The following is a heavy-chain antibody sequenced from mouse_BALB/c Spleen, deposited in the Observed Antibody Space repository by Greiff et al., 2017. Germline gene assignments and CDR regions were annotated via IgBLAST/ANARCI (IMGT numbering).Heavy chain of an antibody. Sequence: EVQRVESGAELVKPGASVKLSCTASGFNIKDTYMHWVKQRPEQGLEWIGRIDPANGNTKYDPKFQGKATITADTSSNTAYLQLSSLTSEDTAVYYCARAGDGYHAMDYWGQGTSVTVSS. V-gene: IGHV14-3*02. CDR1: GFNIKDTY. D-gene: IGHD2-3*01. J-gene: IGHJ4*01. CDR3: ARAGDGYHAMDY. CDR2: IDPANGNT.